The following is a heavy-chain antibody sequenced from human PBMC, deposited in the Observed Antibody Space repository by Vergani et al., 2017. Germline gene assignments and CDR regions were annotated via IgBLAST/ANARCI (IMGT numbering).Heavy chain of an antibody. V-gene: IGHV3-7*01. Sequence: EVQLVESGGGLVQPGGSLRLSCAASGFTFSSYWMSWVRQAQGKGLEWVANIKQDGSEKYYVDSVKGRFTISRDNAKNALYLQMNSLRAEDTSVYYCARDLDCSGGSCYVDYWGQGTLVTVSS. CDR2: IKQDGSEK. CDR1: GFTFSSYW. CDR3: ARDLDCSGGSCYVDY. J-gene: IGHJ4*02. D-gene: IGHD2-15*01.